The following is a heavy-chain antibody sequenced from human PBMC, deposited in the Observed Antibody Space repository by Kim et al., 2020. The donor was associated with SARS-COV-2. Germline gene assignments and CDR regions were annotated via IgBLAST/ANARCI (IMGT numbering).Heavy chain of an antibody. CDR1: GYSFTSYW. Sequence: GASLQISCKGSGYSFTSYWIGWVRQMPGKGLEWMGIIYPGDSDTRYSPSFQGQVTISADKSISTAYLQWSSLKASDTAMYYCATPFYSSGWYYFDYWGQGTLVTVSS. V-gene: IGHV5-51*01. J-gene: IGHJ4*02. CDR3: ATPFYSSGWYYFDY. CDR2: IYPGDSDT. D-gene: IGHD6-19*01.